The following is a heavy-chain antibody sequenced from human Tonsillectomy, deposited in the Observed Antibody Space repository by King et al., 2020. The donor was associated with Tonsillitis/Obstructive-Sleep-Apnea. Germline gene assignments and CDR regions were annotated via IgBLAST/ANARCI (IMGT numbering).Heavy chain of an antibody. CDR1: GYSFTSHW. J-gene: IGHJ3*02. CDR3: ARLSRYCGGGSCPDAFDT. CDR2: IYPSDSYT. Sequence: VQLVESGAEVKKPGESLKISCTGSGYSFTSHWIGWVRQMPGKGLECLGIIYPSDSYTTYSPSFQGQVTISADKSITTAYLQWSSLKASDTAIYYCARLSRYCGGGSCPDAFDTWGQGTLVTVSS. V-gene: IGHV5-51*01. D-gene: IGHD2-15*01.